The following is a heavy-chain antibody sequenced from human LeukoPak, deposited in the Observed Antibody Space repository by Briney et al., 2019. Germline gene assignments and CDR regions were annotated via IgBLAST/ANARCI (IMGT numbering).Heavy chain of an antibody. CDR1: GFTFSTYA. J-gene: IGHJ5*02. Sequence: GGSLRLSCSASGFTFSTYAMHWVRQAPGKGLEYVSAISSDGDSTYNTDSVKGRFTISRDNSKNTLYLQMSSLRTEDTAVYYCVRSSASSGPNCFDPWGQGTLVTVSS. CDR2: ISSDGDST. D-gene: IGHD3-10*01. V-gene: IGHV3-64D*09. CDR3: VRSSASSGPNCFDP.